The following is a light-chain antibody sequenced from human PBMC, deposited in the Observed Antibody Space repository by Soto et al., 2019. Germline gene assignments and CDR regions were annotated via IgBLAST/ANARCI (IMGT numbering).Light chain of an antibody. J-gene: IGKJ3*01. Sequence: AIQLTQSPSSLSASVGDRVTITCRASQGISSALAWYQQKPGKAPKLLIYDASSLESGVPSRFSGGGSGTDFTLTISSLQPEDFATYYCQQFNSYPPVTFGPGTKVDIK. CDR1: QGISSA. CDR2: DAS. CDR3: QQFNSYPPVT. V-gene: IGKV1-13*02.